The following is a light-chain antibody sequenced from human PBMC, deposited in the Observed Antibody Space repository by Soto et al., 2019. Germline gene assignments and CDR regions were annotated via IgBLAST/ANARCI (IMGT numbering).Light chain of an antibody. V-gene: IGKV4-1*01. Sequence: DIVMTQSPDSLAVSLGERATINCKSSQSVLDRSNNRNYLAWYQQKAGQPPKLLIFWASNRESGVPDRFSGGGSETTFTLTISSLQAEDVAIYYCQQYYGIPFTFGPGTKVDIK. CDR1: QSVLDRSNNRNY. CDR2: WAS. J-gene: IGKJ3*01. CDR3: QQYYGIPFT.